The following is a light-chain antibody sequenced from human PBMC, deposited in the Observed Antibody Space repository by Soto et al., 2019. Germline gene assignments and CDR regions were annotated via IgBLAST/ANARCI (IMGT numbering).Light chain of an antibody. V-gene: IGLV2-14*01. Sequence: QSVLTQPASVSGSPGQSITISCTGASSGIGDFSWYQQQPGKAPKLIIYDVSNRPSGVSNRFSGSKSGNTASLTISGLQADDEADYYCNSHTSGTTRVFGTGTKVTVL. J-gene: IGLJ1*01. CDR2: DVS. CDR1: SSGIGD. CDR3: NSHTSGTTRV.